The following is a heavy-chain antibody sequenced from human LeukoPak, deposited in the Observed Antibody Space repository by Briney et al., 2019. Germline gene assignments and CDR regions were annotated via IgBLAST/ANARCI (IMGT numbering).Heavy chain of an antibody. J-gene: IGHJ4*02. D-gene: IGHD6-19*01. Sequence: GGSLRLSCAASGFTFSSYAMSGVRQAPGKGLEWVSAISGSGGSTYYADSVKGRFTISRDNSKNTLYLQMNSLRAEDTAVYYCPRTGYSSGWDYYFDYWGQGTLVTVSS. CDR3: PRTGYSSGWDYYFDY. CDR2: ISGSGGST. V-gene: IGHV3-23*01. CDR1: GFTFSSYA.